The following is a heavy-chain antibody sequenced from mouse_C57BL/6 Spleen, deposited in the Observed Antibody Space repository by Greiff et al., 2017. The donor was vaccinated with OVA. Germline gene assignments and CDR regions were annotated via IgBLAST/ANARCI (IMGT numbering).Heavy chain of an antibody. J-gene: IGHJ2*01. CDR2: IDPSDSYT. CDR1: GYTFTSYW. CDR3: ARFEKGFDY. Sequence: QVQLQQPGAELVMPGASVKLSCKASGYTFTSYWMHWVKQRPGQGLEWIGEIDPSDSYTNYNQKFKGKSTLTVDKSSSTAYMQLSSLTSEDSAVYYCARFEKGFDYWGQGTTLTVSS. V-gene: IGHV1-69*01.